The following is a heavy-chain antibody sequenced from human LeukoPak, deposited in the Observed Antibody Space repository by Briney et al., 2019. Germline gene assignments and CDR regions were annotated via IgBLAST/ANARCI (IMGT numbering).Heavy chain of an antibody. D-gene: IGHD3-10*01. Sequence: PGGSLRLSCAASGFTFSSYAMHWVRQAPGKGLEWVAVISYDGSNKYYADSVKGRFTISRDNSKNTLYLQMNSLRAEDTAVYYCARPLYGSGSYFGYWGQGTLVTVPS. CDR1: GFTFSSYA. CDR3: ARPLYGSGSYFGY. CDR2: ISYDGSNK. V-gene: IGHV3-30*04. J-gene: IGHJ4*02.